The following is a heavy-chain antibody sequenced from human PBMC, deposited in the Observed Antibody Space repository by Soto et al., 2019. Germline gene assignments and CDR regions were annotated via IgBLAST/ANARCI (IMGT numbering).Heavy chain of an antibody. Sequence: QVQLVESGGGVVQPGRSLRLSCAASGFTFSTYGIHWVRQAPGKGLEWVAAIFYDGSRKFYTDSVKGRFTISRDNSKNAVYLQMMGLRAEDTAVYYCARDQAEIVAAPIDGNALSNWFDPWGQGTLVTVSS. J-gene: IGHJ5*02. V-gene: IGHV3-33*01. CDR2: IFYDGSRK. D-gene: IGHD5-12*01. CDR1: GFTFSTYG. CDR3: ARDQAEIVAAPIDGNALSNWFDP.